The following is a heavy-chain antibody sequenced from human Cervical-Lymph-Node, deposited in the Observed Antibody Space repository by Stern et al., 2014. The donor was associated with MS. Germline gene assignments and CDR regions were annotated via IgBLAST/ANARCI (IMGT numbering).Heavy chain of an antibody. D-gene: IGHD4-17*01. CDR2: VNPTDGRT. J-gene: IGHJ1*01. V-gene: IGHV1-46*03. CDR1: GDTFASYP. CDR3: ANPLPYAN. Sequence: VQLVESGAEVKKPGASVKVSCKASGDTFASYPIHWLRQAPGQGPVWMGIVNPTDGRTTYAQTVKGRVTMTRDTSTRTVYMELSSLKAEDTAMYFCANPLPYANWGQGTRVTVSS.